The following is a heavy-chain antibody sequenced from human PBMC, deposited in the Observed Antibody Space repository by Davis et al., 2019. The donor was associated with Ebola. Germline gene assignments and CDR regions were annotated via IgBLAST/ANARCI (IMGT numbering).Heavy chain of an antibody. CDR3: ARDRVTIFGVDYGMDV. J-gene: IGHJ6*02. D-gene: IGHD3-3*01. V-gene: IGHV3-74*01. CDR2: INSDGSST. CDR1: GFTVSSNY. Sequence: HTGGSLRLSCAASGFTVSSNYMSWVRQAPGKGLVWVSRINSDGSSTSYADSVKGRFTISRDNAKNTLYLQMNSLRAEDTAVYYCARDRVTIFGVDYGMDVWGQGTTVTVSS.